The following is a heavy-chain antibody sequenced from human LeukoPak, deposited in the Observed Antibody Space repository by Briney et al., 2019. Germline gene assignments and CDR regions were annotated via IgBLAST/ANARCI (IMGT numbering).Heavy chain of an antibody. J-gene: IGHJ4*02. CDR3: ARDQYCSSNSCYKGGYFDY. V-gene: IGHV4-30-4*08. CDR2: IYYSGST. Sequence: SETLSLTCTVSGGSISSGDYYWSWIRQPPGKGLEWIVYIYYSGSTYYNPSLKSRVTISVDTSNHTFSLNLSPVTAADTAVYYCARDQYCSSNSCYKGGYFDYWGQGTLVTVSS. D-gene: IGHD2-2*02. CDR1: GGSISSGDYY.